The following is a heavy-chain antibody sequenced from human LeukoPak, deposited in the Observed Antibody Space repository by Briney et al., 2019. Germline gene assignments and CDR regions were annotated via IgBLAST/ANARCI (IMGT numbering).Heavy chain of an antibody. CDR3: ARGYNYGAHYWFDY. Sequence: SETLSLTCTVSDGSINIYYWSWIRQAPGKGLEWIGYIYNSGSTNYNPSLRRRVTISMDTSKKQFSLRLTSATAADTAMYYCARGYNYGAHYWFDYWGQGTLVTVSS. J-gene: IGHJ4*02. CDR2: IYNSGST. V-gene: IGHV4-59*01. D-gene: IGHD5-18*01. CDR1: DGSINIYY.